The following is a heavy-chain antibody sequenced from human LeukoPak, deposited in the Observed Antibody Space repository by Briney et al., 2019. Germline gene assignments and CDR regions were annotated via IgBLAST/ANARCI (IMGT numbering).Heavy chain of an antibody. Sequence: PGGSLRLSCAASGFTFSSYAMSWVRQAPGKGLEWVSAISGSGGSTYYADSVKGRFTISRDNSKNTLYLQMNSLRAEDTAVYYCAKDNGIVVVPAATDWGQGTLVTVSS. CDR2: ISGSGGST. V-gene: IGHV3-23*01. J-gene: IGHJ4*02. CDR3: AKDNGIVVVPAATD. CDR1: GFTFSSYA. D-gene: IGHD2-2*01.